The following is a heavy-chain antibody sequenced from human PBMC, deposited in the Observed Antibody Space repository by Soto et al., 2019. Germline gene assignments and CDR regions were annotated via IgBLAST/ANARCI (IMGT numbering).Heavy chain of an antibody. Sequence: EVQLVESGGGLVQPGGSLRLSCAASGFTFSSYRMNWVRQAPGKGLEWVSYISSSSSTIYYADSVKGRVTISRDNAKNSLYMQMSSLRAEDTAVYYCARAGGWELPPYWGQGTLVTVSS. V-gene: IGHV3-48*01. J-gene: IGHJ4*02. D-gene: IGHD3-10*01. CDR3: ARAGGWELPPY. CDR1: GFTFSSYR. CDR2: ISSSSSTI.